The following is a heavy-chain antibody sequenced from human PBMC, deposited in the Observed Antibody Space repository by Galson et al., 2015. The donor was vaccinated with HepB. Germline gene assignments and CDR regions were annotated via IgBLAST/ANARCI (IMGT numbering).Heavy chain of an antibody. CDR1: GFTFSSYG. J-gene: IGHJ4*02. CDR3: AKACSNYSFDR. D-gene: IGHD4-11*01. Sequence: SLRLSCAASGFTFSSYGMHWVRQAPGKGLEWVTFIPSSGYNKYYADSVKGRFTISRDNSKNTRYLQMNSLRAEDPATYYCAKACSNYSFDRWGRGTLVSVSS. CDR2: IPSSGYNK. V-gene: IGHV3-30*02.